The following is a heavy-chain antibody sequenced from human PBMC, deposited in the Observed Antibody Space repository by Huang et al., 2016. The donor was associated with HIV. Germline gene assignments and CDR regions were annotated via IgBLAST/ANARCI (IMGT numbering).Heavy chain of an antibody. Sequence: EVQLVESGGHLVKPGGSLRLSCAASGFTFSSYSMNWVRQVPGKGLEWVSAISRSSMYIYYADSGKGRFTISRDNAKNSLYLQMSSLRAEDTAVYYCATAPPYYYDSSGYYYGQDYWGQGTLVTVSS. D-gene: IGHD3-22*01. V-gene: IGHV3-21*01. CDR1: GFTFSSYS. CDR3: ATAPPYYYDSSGYYYGQDY. J-gene: IGHJ4*02. CDR2: ISRSSMYI.